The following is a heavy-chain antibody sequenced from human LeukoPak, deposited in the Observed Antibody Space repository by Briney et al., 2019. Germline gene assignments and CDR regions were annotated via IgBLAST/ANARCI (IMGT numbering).Heavy chain of an antibody. V-gene: IGHV3-23*01. CDR3: ARSLKWNLVGFDY. Sequence: PGGSLRLSCAASRFTFSNSGMNWVRQAPGKGLEWVSVINDSGDNTFYADAVKGRFTISRDNSKSTLYLQMSNLRVDDTAVYYCARSLKWNLVGFDYWGQGILVTVSS. D-gene: IGHD1-1*01. CDR2: INDSGDNT. J-gene: IGHJ4*02. CDR1: RFTFSNSG.